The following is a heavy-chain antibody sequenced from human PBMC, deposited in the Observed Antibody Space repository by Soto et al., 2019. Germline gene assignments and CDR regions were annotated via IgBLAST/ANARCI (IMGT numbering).Heavy chain of an antibody. CDR2: ISSSSSYI. CDR3: ARIRFGVLMRPDFDY. V-gene: IGHV3-21*01. CDR1: GFTFSTYT. J-gene: IGHJ4*02. D-gene: IGHD3-3*01. Sequence: EVQLVESGGGLVKPGGSLRLSCAASGFTFSTYTMNWVRQAPGKGLEWVSYISSSSSYIYYADSVKGRFTISRDNAKNSLYLQMNSLRAEDTAVYYCARIRFGVLMRPDFDYWGQGTLVTVSS.